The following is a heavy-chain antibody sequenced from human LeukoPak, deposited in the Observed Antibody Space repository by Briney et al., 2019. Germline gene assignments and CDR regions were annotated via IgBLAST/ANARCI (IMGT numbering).Heavy chain of an antibody. CDR2: ISGGGTST. CDR1: GFTFSSYT. D-gene: IGHD5-18*01. V-gene: IGHV3-23*01. CDR3: ARRGCSYGSGYDFDY. J-gene: IGHJ4*02. Sequence: GGSLRLSCAASGFTFSSYTMSWVRQAPGEGLDWVSGISGGGTSTYCADSVKGRFTISRDNSKNTLYLQMNSLRAEDTATYYCARRGCSYGSGYDFDYWGQGTLVTVSS.